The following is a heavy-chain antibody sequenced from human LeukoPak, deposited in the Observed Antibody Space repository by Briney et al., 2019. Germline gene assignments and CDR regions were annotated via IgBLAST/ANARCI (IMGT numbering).Heavy chain of an antibody. J-gene: IGHJ4*02. D-gene: IGHD3-16*01. V-gene: IGHV3-15*01. CDR2: IKSKTAGGTI. Sequence: PGGSLRLSCAASGFTFSNAWMTWVRQAPGKGLEWVGRIKSKTAGGTIDYAAPVKGRFIISRDDSKKTVYLQMDSLKTEDTAVYFCTTEYFGGFEYWGQGTLVTVSS. CDR3: TTEYFGGFEY. CDR1: GFTFSNAW.